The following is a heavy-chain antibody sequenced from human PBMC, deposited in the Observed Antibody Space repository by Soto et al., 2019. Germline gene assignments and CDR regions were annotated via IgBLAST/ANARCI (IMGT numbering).Heavy chain of an antibody. CDR1: GGSISSYY. CDR2: IYTSGST. CDR3: ARACSSNSCYDVFDY. J-gene: IGHJ4*02. D-gene: IGHD2-2*01. Sequence: TETLSLTCTVSGGSISSYYWSWIRQPAGKGLEWIGRIYTSGSTNYNPSLKSRVTMSVDTSKNQFSLKLSSVTAADTAVYYCARACSSNSCYDVFDYWGQGTLVTVSS. V-gene: IGHV4-4*07.